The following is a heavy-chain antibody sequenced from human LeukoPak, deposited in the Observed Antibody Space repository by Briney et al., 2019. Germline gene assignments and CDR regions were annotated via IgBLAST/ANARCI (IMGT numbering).Heavy chain of an antibody. V-gene: IGHV3-30*18. CDR1: GFTFSSYG. J-gene: IGHJ1*01. Sequence: GRSLRLSCAASGFTFSSYGMHWVRQAPGKGLEWVAVISYDGSNKYYGDSVKGRFSISRDNSKNTLYLQMNSLRAEDTAVYYCAKDLSSSSGYFQHWGQGTLVTVSS. CDR2: ISYDGSNK. D-gene: IGHD6-6*01. CDR3: AKDLSSSSGYFQH.